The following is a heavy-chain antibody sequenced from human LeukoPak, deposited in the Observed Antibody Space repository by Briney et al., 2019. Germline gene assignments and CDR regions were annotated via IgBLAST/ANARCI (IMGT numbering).Heavy chain of an antibody. Sequence: PGGSLRLSCAASGFTFDDYAMHWVRQAPGKGLEWVSGISWNSGSIGYADSVKGRFTISRDNAKNSLYLQMNSLRAEDTALYYCAKDIGHGIAVAGPIDHWGQGTLVTVSS. J-gene: IGHJ4*02. CDR3: AKDIGHGIAVAGPIDH. CDR1: GFTFDDYA. V-gene: IGHV3-9*01. D-gene: IGHD6-19*01. CDR2: ISWNSGSI.